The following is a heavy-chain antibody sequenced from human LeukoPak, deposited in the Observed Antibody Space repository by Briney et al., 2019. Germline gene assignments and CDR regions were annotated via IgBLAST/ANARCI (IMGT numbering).Heavy chain of an antibody. Sequence: AASVKVSCKTSGYTFTDSYIHWVRQAPGQGLEWMGRINPNSGDPNYPQKFQGRVTMTRDTSISTAYMEMSSLTSDDTAVYYCARSARHCNNGVCFTDYYIDLWGKGTTVIVSS. CDR2: INPNSGDP. V-gene: IGHV1-2*06. D-gene: IGHD2-8*01. CDR1: GYTFTDSY. CDR3: ARSARHCNNGVCFTDYYIDL. J-gene: IGHJ6*03.